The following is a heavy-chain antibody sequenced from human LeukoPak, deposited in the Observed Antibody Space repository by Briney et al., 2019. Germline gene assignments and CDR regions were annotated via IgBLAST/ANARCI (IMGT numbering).Heavy chain of an antibody. Sequence: GGSLRLSCAASGFTFSSYAMHWVRQAPGKGLEWVAVISYDGSNKYYADSVKGRFTISRDNSKNTLYLQMNSLRAEDTAVYYCARESLVERNDAFDIWGQGTMVTVSS. J-gene: IGHJ3*02. CDR3: ARESLVERNDAFDI. D-gene: IGHD2-21*01. V-gene: IGHV3-30-3*01. CDR2: ISYDGSNK. CDR1: GFTFSSYA.